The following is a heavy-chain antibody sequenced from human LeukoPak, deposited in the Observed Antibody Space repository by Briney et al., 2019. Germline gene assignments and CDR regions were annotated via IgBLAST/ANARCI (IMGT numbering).Heavy chain of an antibody. D-gene: IGHD3-10*01. Sequence: GSSVKVSCKASGYTFTSYGISWVRQAPGQGLEWMGWISAYNGNTNNAQKLQGRVTMTTDTSTSTAYMELRSLRSDDTAVYYCARDVSRVRGVIVNWFDPWGQGTLVTVSS. V-gene: IGHV1-18*01. CDR2: ISAYNGNT. CDR3: ARDVSRVRGVIVNWFDP. J-gene: IGHJ5*02. CDR1: GYTFTSYG.